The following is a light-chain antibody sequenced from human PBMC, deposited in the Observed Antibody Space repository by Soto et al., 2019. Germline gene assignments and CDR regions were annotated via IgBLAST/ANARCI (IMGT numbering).Light chain of an antibody. CDR3: GTWDSSLTAYV. J-gene: IGLJ1*01. CDR2: XNX. Sequence: QSVLTQPPSVSAAPGQTVTISCSGSNSNIGNNYVSWYQHLPGTAPKLXLXXNXXRPSGIPDRFSGSKSGTSATLGITGLQTGDEADYYCGTWDSSLTAYVFGTGTKVT. V-gene: IGLV1-51*01. CDR1: NSNIGNNY.